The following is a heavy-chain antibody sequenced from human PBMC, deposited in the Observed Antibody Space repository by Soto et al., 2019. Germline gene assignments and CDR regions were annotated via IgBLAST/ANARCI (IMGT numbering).Heavy chain of an antibody. D-gene: IGHD6-25*01. V-gene: IGHV1-69*06. J-gene: IGHJ6*02. CDR3: ARGGPSSVSFSGMDV. CDR1: GGTFSSYA. Sequence: SVKVSCKASGGTFSSYAISSVRQAPGQGIEWMGGIIPIXXTXXXXXKXXGRVTITADKSTSTAYMELSSLRSEDTAVYYCARGGPSSVSFSGMDVWGQGTTVTASS. CDR2: IIPIXXTX.